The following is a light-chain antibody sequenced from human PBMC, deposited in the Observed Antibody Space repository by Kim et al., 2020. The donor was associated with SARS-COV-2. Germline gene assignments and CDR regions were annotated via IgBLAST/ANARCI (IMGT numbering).Light chain of an antibody. CDR2: EDD. CDR1: SGNVASNY. V-gene: IGLV6-57*01. CDR3: QSYDSVNQV. Sequence: GKTATIACPRSSGNVASNYVQWIQQRTDTSATTVIYEDDRRPSGVPDRFSGSIDSSSNSASLTIAGLKPEDEADYYCQSYDSVNQVFGGGTKLTVL. J-gene: IGLJ3*02.